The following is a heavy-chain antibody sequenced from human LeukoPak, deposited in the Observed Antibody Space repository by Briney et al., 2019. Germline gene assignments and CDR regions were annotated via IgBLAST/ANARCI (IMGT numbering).Heavy chain of an antibody. J-gene: IGHJ4*02. D-gene: IGHD3-10*01. CDR3: ARGLYYGSGSYYFDY. V-gene: IGHV4-59*01. CDR2: IYYSGST. CDR1: GGSISSYY. Sequence: PSETLSLTCTVSGGSISSYYWSWIRQPPGKGLEWIGYIYYSGSTNYNPSLKSRVTIPVDTSKNQFSLKLSSVTAADTAVYYCARGLYYGSGSYYFDYWGQGTLVTVSS.